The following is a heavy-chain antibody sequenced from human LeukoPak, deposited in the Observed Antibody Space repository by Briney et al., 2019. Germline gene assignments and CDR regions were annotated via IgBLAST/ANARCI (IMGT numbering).Heavy chain of an antibody. CDR1: GFSLSDYW. Sequence: GGSLRLSCAASGFSLSDYWMSWVRQAPGKGLEWVANRKKDGSERYYADSVKGRFTISRDNAKNSLYLQMNSLRAEDTAVYYCARKRHHFASGRYSMINSYYYYYGMDVWGQGTTVTVSS. CDR3: ARKRHHFASGRYSMINSYYYYYGMDV. D-gene: IGHD3-10*01. CDR2: RKKDGSER. V-gene: IGHV3-7*01. J-gene: IGHJ6*02.